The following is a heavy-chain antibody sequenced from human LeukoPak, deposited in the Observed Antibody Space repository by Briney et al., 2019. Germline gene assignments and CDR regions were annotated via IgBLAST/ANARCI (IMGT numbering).Heavy chain of an antibody. D-gene: IGHD3-10*02. V-gene: IGHV1-69*05. J-gene: IGHJ5*02. Sequence: EASVKVSCKASGGTFSSYAISWVRQAPGQGLEWMGGIIPIFGTANYAQKFQGRVTITTDESTSTAYMELSSLRSEDTAVYYCARVVRGTNHWFDPWGQGILVTVSS. CDR2: IIPIFGTA. CDR3: ARVVRGTNHWFDP. CDR1: GGTFSSYA.